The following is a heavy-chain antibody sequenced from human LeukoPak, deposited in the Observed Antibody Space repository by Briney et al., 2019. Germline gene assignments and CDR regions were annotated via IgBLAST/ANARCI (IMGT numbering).Heavy chain of an antibody. J-gene: IGHJ3*02. CDR1: GFTFSSYW. D-gene: IGHD3-22*01. CDR3: ASTLNSSSYHYAFDI. V-gene: IGHV3-74*01. CDR2: INNDGTST. Sequence: PGGSLRLSCADSGFTFSSYWMHWVRQAPGKGLVWVSRINNDGTSTSYADSVKGRFTISRDNAKNTLYLQMNSRRAYDTAVYYCASTLNSSSYHYAFDIWGQGTMVTVSS.